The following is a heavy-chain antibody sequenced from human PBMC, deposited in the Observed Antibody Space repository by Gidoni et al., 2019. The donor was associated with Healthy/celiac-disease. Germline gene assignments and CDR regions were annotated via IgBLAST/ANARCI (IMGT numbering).Heavy chain of an antibody. CDR1: GFTFSSYA. Sequence: QVQLVESGGGVVQPGRSLRLSCAASGFTFSSYAMHWVRQAPGKGLEWVAVISYDGSNKYDADSVKGRFTISRDNSKNTLYLQMNSLRAEDTAVYYCARLDYYYDSSGLDYFDYWGQGTLVTVSS. J-gene: IGHJ4*02. CDR3: ARLDYYYDSSGLDYFDY. CDR2: ISYDGSNK. D-gene: IGHD3-22*01. V-gene: IGHV3-30*04.